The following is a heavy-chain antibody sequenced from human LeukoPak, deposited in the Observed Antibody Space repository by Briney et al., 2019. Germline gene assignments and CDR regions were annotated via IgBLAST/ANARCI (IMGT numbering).Heavy chain of an antibody. CDR1: GGSISSYY. J-gene: IGHJ3*02. D-gene: IGHD5-24*01. V-gene: IGHV4-59*08. Sequence: SSETLSLTCTVSGGSISSYYWSWIRQPPGKGLEWIGYIYYSGSTNYNPSLKSRVTISADTSKNQFSLKLSSVTAADTAVYYCARQGDGYNYFGAFDIWGQGTMVTVSS. CDR2: IYYSGST. CDR3: ARQGDGYNYFGAFDI.